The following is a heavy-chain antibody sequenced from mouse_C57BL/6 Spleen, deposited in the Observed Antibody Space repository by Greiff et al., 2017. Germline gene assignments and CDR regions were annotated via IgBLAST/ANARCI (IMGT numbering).Heavy chain of an antibody. J-gene: IGHJ2*01. V-gene: IGHV1-18*01. Sequence: EVQLQESGPELVKPGASVKIPCKASGYTFTDYNMDWVKQSHGKSLEWIGDINPNNGGTIYNQKFKGKATLTVDKSSSTAYMELRSLTSEDSAVYYWALSTAGGGYYFDYWGQGTTLTVSS. CDR3: ALSTAGGGYYFDY. CDR2: INPNNGGT. D-gene: IGHD1-1*01. CDR1: GYTFTDYN.